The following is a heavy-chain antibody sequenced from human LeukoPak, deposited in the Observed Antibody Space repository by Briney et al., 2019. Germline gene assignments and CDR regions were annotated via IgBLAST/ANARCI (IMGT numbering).Heavy chain of an antibody. Sequence: GGSLRLSCAASGITFSDYHMSWIRQAPGKGLEWVSYISSSGRTITYADSVKGRFTISRDNAKNSLYLQMNSLRAEGTAVYYCTRDSTTVSPHAFDIWGQGTTVTFSS. V-gene: IGHV3-11*01. CDR3: TRDSTTVSPHAFDI. CDR2: ISSSGRTI. D-gene: IGHD4-11*01. CDR1: GITFSDYH. J-gene: IGHJ3*02.